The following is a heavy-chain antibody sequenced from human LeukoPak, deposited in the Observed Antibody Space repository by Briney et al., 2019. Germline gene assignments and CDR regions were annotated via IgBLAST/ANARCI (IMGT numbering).Heavy chain of an antibody. D-gene: IGHD1-14*01. CDR3: ARDRIRGDY. CDR2: TSGGGGDT. CDR1: GFSFINYA. V-gene: IGHV3-23*01. J-gene: IGHJ4*02. Sequence: GGSLRLSCAVSGFSFINYAINWVRQAPGKGLEWVSSTSGGGGDTYYADSVKGRFTISRDSSKNTLHLQMNSLRAEDTAVYYCARDRIRGDYWGQGTLVTVSS.